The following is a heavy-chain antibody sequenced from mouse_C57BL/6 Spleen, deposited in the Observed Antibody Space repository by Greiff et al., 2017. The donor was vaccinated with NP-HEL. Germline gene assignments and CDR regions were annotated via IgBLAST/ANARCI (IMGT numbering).Heavy chain of an antibody. CDR1: GFSFNTYA. D-gene: IGHD2-4*01. CDR2: IRSKSNNYAT. V-gene: IGHV10-1*01. CDR3: VRQYDYDRIFAY. Sequence: EVQLVESGGGLVQPKGSLKLSCAASGFSFNTYAMNWVRQAPGKGLEWVARIRSKSNNYATYYADSVKDRFTISRDDSESMLYLQMNNLKTEDTAMYYCVRQYDYDRIFAYWGQGTLVTVSA. J-gene: IGHJ3*01.